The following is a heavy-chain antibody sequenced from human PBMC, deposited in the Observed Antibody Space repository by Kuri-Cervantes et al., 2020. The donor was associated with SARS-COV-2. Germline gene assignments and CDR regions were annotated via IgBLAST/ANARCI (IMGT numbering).Heavy chain of an antibody. CDR1: GFTFSSYS. CDR3: ARDNYQTGPLES. D-gene: IGHD3-9*01. CDR2: ISSSSSYI. V-gene: IGHV3-21*01. Sequence: GGSLRLSCAASGFTFSSYSMNWVRQAPGKGLEWVSSISSSSSYIYYADSVKGRFTISRDNAKNSLYLQMNSLRAEDTAVYYCARDNYQTGPLESWGQGTLVTVSS. J-gene: IGHJ4*02.